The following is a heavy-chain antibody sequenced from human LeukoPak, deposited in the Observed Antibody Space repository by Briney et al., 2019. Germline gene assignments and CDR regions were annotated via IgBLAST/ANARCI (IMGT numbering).Heavy chain of an antibody. V-gene: IGHV1-18*01. CDR2: ISAYNGNT. D-gene: IGHD6-13*01. CDR1: GGTFSSYA. Sequence: ASVKVSCKASGGTFSSYAISWVRQAPGQGLEWMGWISAYNGNTNYAQKLQGRVTMTTDTSTSTAYMELRSLRSDDTAVYYCARDSRQIAAAAPGYYYGMDVWGQGTTVTVSS. CDR3: ARDSRQIAAAAPGYYYGMDV. J-gene: IGHJ6*02.